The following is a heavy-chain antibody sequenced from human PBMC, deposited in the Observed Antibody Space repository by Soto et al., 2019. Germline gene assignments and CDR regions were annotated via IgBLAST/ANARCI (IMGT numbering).Heavy chain of an antibody. V-gene: IGHV3-74*01. CDR2: INSDDITT. CDR1: GFTFSNYW. D-gene: IGHD6-19*01. CDR3: ARGYSSGPGVY. Sequence: GGPLRLSCAASGFTFSNYWMHWVSQAPGKGLVWVSRINSDDITTSYADSVKGRFTISRDNAKNTLYLQINSLTPEDTAVYYCARGYSSGPGVYWGQGTLVTVSS. J-gene: IGHJ4*02.